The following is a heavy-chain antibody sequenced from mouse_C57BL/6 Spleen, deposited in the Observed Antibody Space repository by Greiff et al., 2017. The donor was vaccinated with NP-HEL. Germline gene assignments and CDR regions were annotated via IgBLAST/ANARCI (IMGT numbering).Heavy chain of an antibody. V-gene: IGHV5-16*01. Sequence: EVKLVEPGGGLVQPGSSMKLSCKASGFTFSDYYMAWVRQVPEKGLEWVANINYDGSSTYYLDSLKSRFIISRDNAKNILYLQMSSLKSEDTATYYCARGGLYGSSSWFAYWGQGTLVTVSA. CDR3: ARGGLYGSSSWFAY. D-gene: IGHD1-1*01. J-gene: IGHJ3*01. CDR1: GFTFSDYY. CDR2: INYDGSST.